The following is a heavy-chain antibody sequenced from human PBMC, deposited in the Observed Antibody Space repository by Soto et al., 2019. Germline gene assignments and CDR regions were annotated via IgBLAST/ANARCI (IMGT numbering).Heavy chain of an antibody. J-gene: IGHJ4*02. CDR1: GFSFTASS. CDR3: AKGGWLDD. D-gene: IGHD5-12*01. CDR2: ISVSGDKT. Sequence: EVHLLESGGDLVQPGGSLRLSCAASGFSFTASSMSWFRQAPGKGLEWVSAISVSGDKTYYADSVKGRFTISRDDAKNTLYLQLNSLRVDDTAIYYCAKGGWLDDCGQGTLVTVSS. V-gene: IGHV3-23*01.